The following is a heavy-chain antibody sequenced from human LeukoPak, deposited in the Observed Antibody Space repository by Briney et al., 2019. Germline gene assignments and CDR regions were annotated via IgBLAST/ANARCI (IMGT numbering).Heavy chain of an antibody. CDR3: ARGRNRSGSYDY. CDR1: GGSISNYY. J-gene: IGHJ4*02. D-gene: IGHD3-10*01. CDR2: IYYSGST. V-gene: IGHV4-59*01. Sequence: SETLSLTCTVSGGSISNYYWSWIRQPPGKGLEWIGYIYYSGSTNYNPSLKSRVTISVDTSKNQFSLKLSSVTAADTAVYYCARGRNRSGSYDYWGQGTLVTVSS.